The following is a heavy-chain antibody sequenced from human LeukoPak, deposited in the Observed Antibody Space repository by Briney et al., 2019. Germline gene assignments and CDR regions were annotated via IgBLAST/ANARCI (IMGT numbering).Heavy chain of an antibody. CDR3: ARDPYSGTYSDYYYYYMDV. D-gene: IGHD1-26*01. CDR1: GFIFRNYA. J-gene: IGHJ6*03. V-gene: IGHV3-23*05. Sequence: PGGSLRLSCVASGFIFRNYAMSWVRQAPGEGLELVSTINFSDGRTYYADSVKGRFTISRDNAKNSLYLQLNSLRAEDTAVYYCARDPYSGTYSDYYYYYMDVWGKGTTVTVSS. CDR2: INFSDGRT.